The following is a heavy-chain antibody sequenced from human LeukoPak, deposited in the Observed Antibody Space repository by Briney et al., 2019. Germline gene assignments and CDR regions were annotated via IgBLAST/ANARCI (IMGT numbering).Heavy chain of an antibody. CDR3: ARDFEYSSSWGY. D-gene: IGHD6-6*01. CDR1: GFTFSTYN. CDR2: ISSSSNYI. J-gene: IGHJ4*02. Sequence: GGSLRLSCAASGFTFSTYNMNWVRQAPGKGLGWVSSISSSSNYIYYADSVKGRFTISRDNAKNSLYLQMNSLRAEDTAVYYCARDFEYSSSWGYWGQGTLVTVSS. V-gene: IGHV3-21*01.